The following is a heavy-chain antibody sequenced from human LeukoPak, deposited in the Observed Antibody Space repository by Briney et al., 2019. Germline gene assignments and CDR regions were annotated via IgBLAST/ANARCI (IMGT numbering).Heavy chain of an antibody. CDR2: ISPDGDNE. V-gene: IGHV3-30*18. J-gene: IGHJ4*02. D-gene: IGHD6-13*01. CDR3: AKDGPYTSSFDY. CDR1: GFNLTDYW. Sequence: GGSLRLSCAASGFNLTDYWMSWVRQGPGKGLEWVAAISPDGDNEYYADSVKGRITISRDNSKNTLYLQMNSLRSDDTAVYYCAKDGPYTSSFDYWGQGTLVIVSS.